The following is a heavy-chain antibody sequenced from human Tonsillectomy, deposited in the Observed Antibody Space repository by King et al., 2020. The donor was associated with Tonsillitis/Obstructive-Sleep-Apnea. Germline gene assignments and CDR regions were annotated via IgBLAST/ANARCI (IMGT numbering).Heavy chain of an antibody. J-gene: IGHJ4*02. Sequence: QLVESGGGLIQPGGSLRLACAASGFTVSSDYMSWVRQAPGKGLEWVSVIYSNGRTYYPDSVKGRFTISRDNSKNTLYLQMNSLRAEDTAVYYCARMNLAVDWGQGTLVTVSS. D-gene: IGHD6-19*01. CDR2: IYSNGRT. CDR3: ARMNLAVD. V-gene: IGHV3-53*01. CDR1: GFTVSSDY.